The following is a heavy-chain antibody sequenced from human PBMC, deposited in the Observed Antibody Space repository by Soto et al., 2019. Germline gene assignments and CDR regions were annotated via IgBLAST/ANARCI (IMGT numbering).Heavy chain of an antibody. CDR3: ARTFDGPGYYYYMDV. Sequence: QVPLVQSGAEVKKPGASVKVSCKASGYTFTSYGISWVRQAPGQGLEWMGWISAYNGNTNYAQKLRGRVTMTTDTSTSTAYMELRSLRSDDTAVYYCARTFDGPGYYYYMDVWGKGTTVTVSS. D-gene: IGHD3-9*01. J-gene: IGHJ6*03. CDR2: ISAYNGNT. CDR1: GYTFTSYG. V-gene: IGHV1-18*01.